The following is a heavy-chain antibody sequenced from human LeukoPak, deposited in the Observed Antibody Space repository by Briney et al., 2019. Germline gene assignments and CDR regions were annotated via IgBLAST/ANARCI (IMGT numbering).Heavy chain of an antibody. CDR3: ARGRFGEWDNWFDP. J-gene: IGHJ5*02. CDR2: INLYSGGT. Sequence: ASVKVSCKAFGYNFTVYYMHWVRQAPGQGLEWMGWINLYSGGTHYAQKFQGRVTMTRDTSISTAYMELSRLTSDDTAVYFCARGRFGEWDNWFDPWGQGTLVTVSS. CDR1: GYNFTVYY. D-gene: IGHD3-10*01. V-gene: IGHV1-2*02.